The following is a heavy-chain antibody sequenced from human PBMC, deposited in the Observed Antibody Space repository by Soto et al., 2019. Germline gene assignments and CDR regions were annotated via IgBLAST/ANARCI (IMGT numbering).Heavy chain of an antibody. Sequence: VKVSCKASGGTFSSYAISWVRQAPGQGLEWMGGIIPIFGTANYAQKFQGRVTITADESTSTAYMELSSLRSDDTAVYYCARVWGMSAPLRADSAMDVWGQGPTVTVSS. CDR1: GGTFSSYA. CDR3: ARVWGMSAPLRADSAMDV. D-gene: IGHD3-16*01. J-gene: IGHJ6*02. V-gene: IGHV1-69*01. CDR2: IIPIFGTA.